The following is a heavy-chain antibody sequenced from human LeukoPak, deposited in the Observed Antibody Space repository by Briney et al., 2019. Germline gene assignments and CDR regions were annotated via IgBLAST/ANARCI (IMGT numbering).Heavy chain of an antibody. D-gene: IGHD2-2*01. CDR2: IHPDDSDT. CDR1: GYTFTSYW. V-gene: IGHV5-51*01. J-gene: IGHJ4*02. Sequence: GESLKISCNGSGYTFTSYWIGWVRQMPGKGLESMAIIHPDDSDTRYSPSFQGQVTISADNSICTAYLQWSILNVSDTAMDYCARGYCSTTRCYYFDLWGQGTLVTVSS. CDR3: ARGYCSTTRCYYFDL.